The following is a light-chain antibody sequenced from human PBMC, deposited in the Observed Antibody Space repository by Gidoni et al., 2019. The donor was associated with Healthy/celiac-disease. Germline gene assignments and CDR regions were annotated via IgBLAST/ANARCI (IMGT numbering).Light chain of an antibody. V-gene: IGKV3-15*01. CDR1: QSVSSN. CDR2: GAS. Sequence: EIVMTQSPATLSVSSGERATLPCRASQSVSSNLSWYQQKPGKAPTLLIYGASTRDTGIPPRFSGSGSGTEFTLTISSLQSEDFAAYYCQQYNNWPGTFGQGTKVEIK. J-gene: IGKJ1*01. CDR3: QQYNNWPGT.